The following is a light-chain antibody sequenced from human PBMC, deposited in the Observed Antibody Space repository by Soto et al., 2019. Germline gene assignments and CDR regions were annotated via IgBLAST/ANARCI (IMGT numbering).Light chain of an antibody. V-gene: IGKV3-15*01. CDR1: QSVGSS. CDR3: QQYRHWPPVT. J-gene: IGKJ5*01. Sequence: EVVMTQSPATLSASPGERVILSCRASQSVGSSLAWYQKKPGQGPRLLIYGASTRATGVPTRFSGSGSGTEFTLTISSLQSEDFAVYSCQQYRHWPPVTFGQGTRLEIK. CDR2: GAS.